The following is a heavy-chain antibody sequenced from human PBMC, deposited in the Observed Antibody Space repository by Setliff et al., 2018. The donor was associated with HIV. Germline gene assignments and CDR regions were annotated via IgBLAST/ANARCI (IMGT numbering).Heavy chain of an antibody. CDR1: GYTFTAYG. CDR3: VRGYYYDKTGYGTFDI. D-gene: IGHD3-22*01. V-gene: IGHV1-18*04. Sequence: GASVKVSCKASGYTFTAYGITWVRQAPGQGLEWMGWMSAYSGDTKYAQKIQGRVNMTRDTSTDTAYVELRSLRFDDTAPYYCVRGYYYDKTGYGTFDIWGQGTVVTVSS. J-gene: IGHJ3*02. CDR2: MSAYSGDT.